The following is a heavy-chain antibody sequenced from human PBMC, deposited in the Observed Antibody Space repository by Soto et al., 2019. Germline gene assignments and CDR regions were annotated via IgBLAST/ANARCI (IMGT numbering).Heavy chain of an antibody. CDR1: GYTFTSYA. J-gene: IGHJ1*01. CDR2: INAGNGNT. CDR3: ARDQGYNSSWYWYFQH. Sequence: ASVKVSCKASGYTFTSYAMHWVRQAPGQRLEWMGWINAGNGNTKYSQKFQGRVTITRDTSASTAYMELSSLRSEDTAVYYCARDQGYNSSWYWYFQHWGQGTLVTVSS. D-gene: IGHD6-13*01. V-gene: IGHV1-3*01.